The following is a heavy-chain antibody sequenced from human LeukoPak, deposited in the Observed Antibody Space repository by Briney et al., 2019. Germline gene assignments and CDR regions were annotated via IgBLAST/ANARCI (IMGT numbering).Heavy chain of an antibody. J-gene: IGHJ3*02. CDR3: ARDWGHSGWLERAFDI. V-gene: IGHV4-4*07. Sequence: SETLSLTCTVSGGSISSYYWSWIRQPAGKGLEWIGRIYTSGSTNYNPSLKSRVTMSVDTSKNQFSLKLSSVTAADTAVYYCARDWGHSGWLERAFDIWGQGTMVTVSS. CDR1: GGSISSYY. CDR2: IYTSGST. D-gene: IGHD6-19*01.